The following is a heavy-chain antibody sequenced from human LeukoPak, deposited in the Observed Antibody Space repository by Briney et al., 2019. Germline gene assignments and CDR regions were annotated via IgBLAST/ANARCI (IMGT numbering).Heavy chain of an antibody. Sequence: GGSLRLFCTTSGFSFADHAMSWVRQAPGKGLEWVGFIRSKAYRGTTEYAASVKGRFTISRDDSNSIVYLQMNSLKSEDTALYYCARGPIQLWIHNAMDVWGQGATVTVSS. CDR1: GFSFADHA. CDR3: ARGPIQLWIHNAMDV. J-gene: IGHJ6*02. CDR2: IRSKAYRGTT. V-gene: IGHV3-49*04. D-gene: IGHD5-18*01.